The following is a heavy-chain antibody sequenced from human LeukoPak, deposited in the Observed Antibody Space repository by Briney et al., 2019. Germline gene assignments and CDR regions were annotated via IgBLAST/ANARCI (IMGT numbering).Heavy chain of an antibody. CDR1: GGSISSGSYY. V-gene: IGHV4-61*02. D-gene: IGHD6-19*01. Sequence: SETLSLTCTVSGGSISSGSYYWSWIRQPAGKGLEWIGRIYTSGSTNYNPSLKSRVTISVDTSKNQFSLKLSSVTAADTAVYYCARLRRLALFDYWGQGTLVTVSS. CDR3: ARLRRLALFDY. J-gene: IGHJ4*02. CDR2: IYTSGST.